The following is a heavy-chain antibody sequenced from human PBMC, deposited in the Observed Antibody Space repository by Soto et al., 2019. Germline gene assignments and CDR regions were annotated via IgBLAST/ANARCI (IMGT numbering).Heavy chain of an antibody. J-gene: IGHJ4*02. CDR3: AKSYRYCDAEY. Sequence: EVQVLESGGGLVQPGGSLRLSCAASGFTFRSYAMSWVRQAPGKGLEWVSGISGSGGNTYYSDSVKGRFTSSRENSKNTLYQQMNSLRGEDTAVYYCAKSYRYCDAEYWGQGTLVTVSS. V-gene: IGHV3-23*01. CDR2: ISGSGGNT. CDR1: GFTFRSYA. D-gene: IGHD4-17*01.